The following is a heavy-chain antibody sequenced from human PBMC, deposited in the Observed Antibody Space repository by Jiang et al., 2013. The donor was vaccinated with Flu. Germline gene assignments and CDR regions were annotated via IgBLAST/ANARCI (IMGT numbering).Heavy chain of an antibody. CDR1: GYY. D-gene: IGHD1-7*01. Sequence: GYYWSWIRQPXEGAEWIGEINHSGSTNYNRPSRVESPISVDTSKNQFSLKLSSVTAADTAVYYCARSSPEEDNWNLPSNWFDSWGQGTLVTVSS. CDR2: INHSGST. CDR3: ARSSPEEDNWNLPSNWFDS. V-gene: IGHV4-34*01. J-gene: IGHJ5*01.